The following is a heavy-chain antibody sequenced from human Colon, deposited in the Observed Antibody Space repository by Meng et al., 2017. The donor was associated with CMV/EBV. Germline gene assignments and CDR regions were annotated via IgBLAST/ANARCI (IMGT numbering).Heavy chain of an antibody. CDR3: ARQGNDFWSGQGSDY. Sequence: GESLKISCQVSGNRFSNYWIGWVRQMPGKGLDWMAIIYPGDSDAVHNPSFQGRVTISADKSTSTAYLQWSYLRASDTAMYYCARQGNDFWSGQGSDYWGQGTLVTVSS. CDR2: IYPGDSDA. CDR1: GNRFSNYW. D-gene: IGHD3-3*01. J-gene: IGHJ4*02. V-gene: IGHV5-51*01.